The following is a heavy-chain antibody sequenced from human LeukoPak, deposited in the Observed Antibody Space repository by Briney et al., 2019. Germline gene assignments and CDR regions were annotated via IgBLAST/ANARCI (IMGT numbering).Heavy chain of an antibody. CDR3: AKDGNGDPRFDY. CDR2: ISGSGGST. CDR1: GFTFSSYA. V-gene: IGHV3-23*01. J-gene: IGHJ4*02. D-gene: IGHD4-17*01. Sequence: GRSLRLSCAASGFTFSSYAMSWVRQAPGKGLEWVSAISGSGGSTYYADSVKGRFTISRDNSKNTLYLQMNSLRAEDTAVYYCAKDGNGDPRFDYWGQGTLVTVSS.